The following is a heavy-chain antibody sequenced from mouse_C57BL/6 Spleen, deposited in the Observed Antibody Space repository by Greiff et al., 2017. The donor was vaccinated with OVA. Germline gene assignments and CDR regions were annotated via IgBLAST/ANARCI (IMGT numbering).Heavy chain of an antibody. CDR2: ISDGGSYT. Sequence: EVMLVESGGGLVKPGGSLKLSYAASGFTFSSYAMSWVRQTPEKRLEWVATISDGGSYTYYPDNVKGRFTISRDNAKNNLYLQMSHLKSEDTAMYYCARDGNYQGAMDYWGQGTSVTVSS. J-gene: IGHJ4*01. V-gene: IGHV5-4*01. CDR3: ARDGNYQGAMDY. D-gene: IGHD2-1*01. CDR1: GFTFSSYA.